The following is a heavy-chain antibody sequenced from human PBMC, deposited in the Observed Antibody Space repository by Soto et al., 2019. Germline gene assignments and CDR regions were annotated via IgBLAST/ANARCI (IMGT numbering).Heavy chain of an antibody. CDR3: ARVYPGSGWPYHYYGMDV. Sequence: GSLRLSCVASGFTFSSYWMSWVRQAPGKGLEWVANIKQDGSEKYYVDSVKDRFTISRDNAKNSLYLQMNSLRAEDSAVYYRARVYPGSGWPYHYYGMDVWGQGTTVTVSS. V-gene: IGHV3-7*01. CDR2: IKQDGSEK. CDR1: GFTFSSYW. D-gene: IGHD6-19*01. J-gene: IGHJ6*02.